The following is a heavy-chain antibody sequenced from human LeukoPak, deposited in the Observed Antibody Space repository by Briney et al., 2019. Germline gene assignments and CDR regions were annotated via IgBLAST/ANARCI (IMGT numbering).Heavy chain of an antibody. CDR3: ARHYDIGGDDAFDI. V-gene: IGHV4-38-2*02. D-gene: IGHD3-10*01. CDR2: IYHSGST. J-gene: IGHJ3*02. CDR1: GYSISSGYY. Sequence: SETLSLTCTVSGYSISSGYYWGWIRQPPGKGLEWIGSIYHSGSTYYNPSLKSRVTISLDTSKNQFPLKLSSVTAADTAVYYCARHYDIGGDDAFDIWGQGTMVTVSS.